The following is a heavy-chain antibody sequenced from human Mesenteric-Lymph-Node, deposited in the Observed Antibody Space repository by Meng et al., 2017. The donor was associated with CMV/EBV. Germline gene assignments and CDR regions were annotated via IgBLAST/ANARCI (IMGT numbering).Heavy chain of an antibody. CDR3: ARDIGGNADY. Sequence: KGSCKASGYTFTSYYMHWVRQAPGQGLEWMGIINPSGGSTSYAQKFQGRVTMTRDTSTSTVYMELSSLRSEDTAVYYCARDIGGNADYWGQGTLVTVSS. CDR2: INPSGGST. CDR1: GYTFTSYY. J-gene: IGHJ4*02. D-gene: IGHD4-23*01. V-gene: IGHV1-46*01.